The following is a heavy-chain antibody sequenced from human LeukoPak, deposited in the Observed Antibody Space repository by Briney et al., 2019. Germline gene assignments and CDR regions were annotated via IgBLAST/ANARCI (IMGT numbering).Heavy chain of an antibody. J-gene: IGHJ3*02. V-gene: IGHV4-34*01. D-gene: IGHD1-14*01. CDR1: GGSFSGYY. CDR2: INQSGRT. CDR3: ARHVTGYYDAFDI. Sequence: SETLSLTCAVYGGSFSGYYWSWIRQPPGQGLEWIGEINQSGRTNYKSSLKSRVTISADTSKNQFSLKLSSVTAADTAVYYCARHVTGYYDAFDIWGQGTMVTVSS.